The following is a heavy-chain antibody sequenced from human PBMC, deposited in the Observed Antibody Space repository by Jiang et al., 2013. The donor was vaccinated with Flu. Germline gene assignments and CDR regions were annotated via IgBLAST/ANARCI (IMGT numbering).Heavy chain of an antibody. D-gene: IGHD1-26*01. Sequence: YGMHWVRQAPGKGLEWVAVISYDGSNKYYADSVKGRFTISRDNSKNTLYLQMNSLRAEDTAVYYCAKDQRKWELYFDYWGQGTLVTVSS. J-gene: IGHJ4*02. CDR2: ISYDGSNK. V-gene: IGHV3-30*18. CDR1: YG. CDR3: AKDQRKWELYFDY.